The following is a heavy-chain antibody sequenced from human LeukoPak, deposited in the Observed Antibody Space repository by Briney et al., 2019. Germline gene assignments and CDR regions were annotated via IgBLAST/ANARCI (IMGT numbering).Heavy chain of an antibody. CDR1: GGSLRSYY. D-gene: IGHD3-22*01. CDR2: IYYSGST. Sequence: SETLSLTCSVSGGSLRSYYWSWIRQPPGKGLEWMGYIYYSGSTNFNPSLTRRVTIQVDTSKTQFSLKLRSVTAADTSVYDCARAGDGIGYYYFDYWGQGTLVTVSS. CDR3: ARAGDGIGYYYFDY. J-gene: IGHJ4*02. V-gene: IGHV4-59*01.